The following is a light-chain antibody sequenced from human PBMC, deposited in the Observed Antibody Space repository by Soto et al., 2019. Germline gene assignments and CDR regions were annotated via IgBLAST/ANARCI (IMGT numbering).Light chain of an antibody. J-gene: IGLJ2*01. CDR1: SSDVGAYNY. CDR3: SSFAGSPVV. CDR2: DVT. Sequence: QSVLTQPASVSGPPGQSITISCTGTSSDVGAYNYVSWYQHHPGKAPRLVIYDVTNRPSGISDRFSGSKSGNTASLTVSGLQAEDEADYYCSSFAGSPVVFGGGTKLTVX. V-gene: IGLV2-14*01.